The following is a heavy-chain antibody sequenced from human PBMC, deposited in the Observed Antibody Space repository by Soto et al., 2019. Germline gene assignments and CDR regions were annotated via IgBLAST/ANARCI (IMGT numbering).Heavy chain of an antibody. CDR1: GGTFSSYA. CDR2: IIPIFATA. Sequence: ASVKVSCKASGGTFSSYAISWVRQAPGQGLEWMGGIIPIFATANYAQKFRGRVTITADKSTSTAYMELSSLRSEDTAVYYCARDSRGGAFDIWGQGTMVTVSS. V-gene: IGHV1-69*06. J-gene: IGHJ3*02. CDR3: ARDSRGGAFDI.